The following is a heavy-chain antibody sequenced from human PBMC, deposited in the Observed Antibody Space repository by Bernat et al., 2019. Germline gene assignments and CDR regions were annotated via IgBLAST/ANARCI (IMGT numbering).Heavy chain of an antibody. CDR3: ARPAYSGYFDY. D-gene: IGHD1-26*01. V-gene: IGHV4-39*01. CDR2: IYYSGST. Sequence: QLQLQESGPGLVKPSETLSLTCTVSGGSISSSSYYWGWIRQPPGKGLEWIGSIYYSGSTYYNPSLKSRVTISVDTSKNQFSLKLSSVTAADTAVYCCARPAYSGYFDYWGQGTLVTVSS. J-gene: IGHJ4*02. CDR1: GGSISSSSYY.